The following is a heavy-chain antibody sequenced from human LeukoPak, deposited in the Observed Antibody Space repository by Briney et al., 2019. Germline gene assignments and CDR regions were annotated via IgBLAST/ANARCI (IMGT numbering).Heavy chain of an antibody. CDR3: ARDTDYDILTGYYDY. J-gene: IGHJ4*02. D-gene: IGHD3-9*01. CDR2: INAGNGNT. CDR1: GYTFTSYA. V-gene: IGHV1-3*01. Sequence: GASVKVSCKASGYTFTSYAMHWVRQAPGQRLEWMGWINAGNGNTKYSQKFQGRVTITRDTSASTAYMELSSLRSEDTAVYYCARDTDYDILTGYYDYWGQGTLVTVSS.